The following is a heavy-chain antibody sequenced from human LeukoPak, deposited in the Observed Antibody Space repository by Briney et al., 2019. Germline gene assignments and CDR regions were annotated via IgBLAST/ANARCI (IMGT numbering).Heavy chain of an antibody. Sequence: GGSLRLSCAASGFTFSSYDMSWVRQAPGKGLEWVSASGGDGGSTYADSVKGRFTISRDNSKNTLYLQMNSLRAEDTATYYCAKALNYWYFDLWGRGNLVAVSS. CDR1: GFTFSSYD. V-gene: IGHV3-23*01. CDR2: SGGDGGST. J-gene: IGHJ2*01. CDR3: AKALNYWYFDL.